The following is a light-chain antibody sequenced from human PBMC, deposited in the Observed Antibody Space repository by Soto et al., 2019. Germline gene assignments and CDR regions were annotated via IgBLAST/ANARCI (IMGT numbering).Light chain of an antibody. J-gene: IGKJ2*01. Sequence: DIQMTQSPSSLSASVGDRVTITCRASQSITSYLNWYQQKPGKAPKLLIYAASSVQSGVPSRFSGSGSGTDFTLTISSLQPEDCSTYYCQQSYNTPYTFGQATNLEIK. V-gene: IGKV1-39*01. CDR3: QQSYNTPYT. CDR2: AAS. CDR1: QSITSY.